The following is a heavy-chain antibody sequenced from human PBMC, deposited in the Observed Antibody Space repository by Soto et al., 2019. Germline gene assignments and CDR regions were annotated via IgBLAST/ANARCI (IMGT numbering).Heavy chain of an antibody. Sequence: SETLSLTCTLSCPSIYTYAWKWIRHAPGKGLEAIGSISDGWSNNYNPSLEIRVTISFDTSKKQVSLQLRSGSAAETARYLCAGYCSSSICPEDHSFALEVWGQGATVTVSS. J-gene: IGHJ6*02. CDR1: CPSIYTYA. V-gene: IGHV4-59*01. CDR3: AGYCSSSICPEDHSFALEV. CDR2: ISDGWSN. D-gene: IGHD2-2*01.